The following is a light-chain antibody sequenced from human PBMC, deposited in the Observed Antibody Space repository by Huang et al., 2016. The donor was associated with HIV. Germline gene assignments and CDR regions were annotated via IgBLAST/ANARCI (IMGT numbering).Light chain of an antibody. CDR2: AAS. CDR3: QQYYTPPLT. J-gene: IGKJ4*01. V-gene: IGKV1-NL1*01. Sequence: DIQMTQSPSSLSASVGDSVTIACRASQDIRNSLAWYQQKPGKAPKLHLYAASRLESGVPSRFSGGGACNYYTLTISGLQPEDVATYYCQQYYTPPLTFGGGTKVEIK. CDR1: QDIRNS.